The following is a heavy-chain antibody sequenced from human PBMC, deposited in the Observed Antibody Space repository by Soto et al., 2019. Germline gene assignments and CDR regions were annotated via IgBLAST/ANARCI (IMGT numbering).Heavy chain of an antibody. CDR3: ARDSLSYYYYYGMDV. V-gene: IGHV3-33*01. J-gene: IGHJ6*02. CDR2: IWYDGSNK. Sequence: QVQLVESGGGVVQPGRSLRLSCAASGFTFSSYGMHWVRQAPGKGLEWVAVIWYDGSNKYYADSVKGRFTISRDNSKNTLYLQMNSLRAEDTAVYYCARDSLSYYYYYGMDVWGQGTTVTVSS. CDR1: GFTFSSYG.